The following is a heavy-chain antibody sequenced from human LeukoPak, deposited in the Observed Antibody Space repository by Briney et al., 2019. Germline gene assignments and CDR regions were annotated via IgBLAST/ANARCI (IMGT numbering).Heavy chain of an antibody. CDR2: INPNSGGT. Sequence: ASVKLSCKASGYTFTGYYMHWVRQAPGQGLEWMGRINPNSGGTNYAQKFQGRVTMTRDTSISTAYMELSRLRSDDTAVYYCGRIKDDYVWGSYSCWGQGTIVTVSS. CDR1: GYTFTGYY. D-gene: IGHD3-16*02. V-gene: IGHV1-2*06. J-gene: IGHJ4*02. CDR3: GRIKDDYVWGSYSC.